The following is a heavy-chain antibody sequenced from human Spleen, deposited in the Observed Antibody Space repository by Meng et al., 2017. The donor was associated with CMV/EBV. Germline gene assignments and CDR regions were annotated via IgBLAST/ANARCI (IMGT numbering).Heavy chain of an antibody. V-gene: IGHV3-7*01. CDR1: QFSFSKFW. J-gene: IGHJ4*02. Sequence: GESLKISCGSSQFSFSKFWMNWVRQPPGKGLEWVANIKEDGSESFYVDSVKGRFTVSRDNAKNSVYLQMNSLRAEDTAVYYCARDFDNWGQGILVTVSS. CDR2: IKEDGSES. CDR3: ARDFDN.